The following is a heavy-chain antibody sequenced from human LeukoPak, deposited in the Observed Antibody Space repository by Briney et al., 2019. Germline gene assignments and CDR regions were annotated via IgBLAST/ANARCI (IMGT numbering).Heavy chain of an antibody. Sequence: ASVKVSCKASGYTFTSYYMHWVRQAPGQGLEWMGIINPSGGSTSYAQKFQGRVTMTRDTSTSTVYMELSSLRSEDTAVYYCASTSWDIAARRRSDAFDIWGQGTMVTVSS. J-gene: IGHJ3*02. CDR3: ASTSWDIAARRRSDAFDI. CDR2: INPSGGST. V-gene: IGHV1-46*01. D-gene: IGHD6-6*01. CDR1: GYTFTSYY.